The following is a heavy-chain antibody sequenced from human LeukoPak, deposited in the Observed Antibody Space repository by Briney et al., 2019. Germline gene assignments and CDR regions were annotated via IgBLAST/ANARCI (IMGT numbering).Heavy chain of an antibody. D-gene: IGHD6-13*01. CDR2: IKQDGSEK. V-gene: IGHV3-7*04. Sequence: GGSLRLCCAASGLTFSIYWMSWVRQAPGKGLEWVANIKQDGSEKYYVDSVKGRFTISRDNAKNSLYLQMNSLRAEDTAVYYCATDLGSSRPNYWGQGTLVTVSS. CDR3: ATDLGSSRPNY. CDR1: GLTFSIYW. J-gene: IGHJ4*02.